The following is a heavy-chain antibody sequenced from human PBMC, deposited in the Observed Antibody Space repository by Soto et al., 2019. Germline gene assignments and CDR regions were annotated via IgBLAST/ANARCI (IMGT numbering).Heavy chain of an antibody. CDR2: ISSDGTKK. D-gene: IGHD4-17*01. CDR1: GFTFDSYG. J-gene: IGHJ5*02. Sequence: QVQLVESGGGVVQPGRSLRLSCAASGFTFDSYGMHWVRQAPGKGLEWVAVISSDGTKKYYADSVEGRFSIYIDNFNNTLYLQMSSLRVEDTAVCYCVKDLPQNTVTTGGSWGQGARVTVSS. CDR3: VKDLPQNTVTTGGS. V-gene: IGHV3-30*18.